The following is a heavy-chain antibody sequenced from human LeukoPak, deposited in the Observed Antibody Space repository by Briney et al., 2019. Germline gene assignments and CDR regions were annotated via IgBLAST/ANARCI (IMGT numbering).Heavy chain of an antibody. J-gene: IGHJ3*02. Sequence: SETLSLTCTVSGGSISSYYWSWIRQPPGKGLEWIGYIYYSGSTNYNPSLKSRVTISVDTSKNQFSLKLSSVTAADTAVYYCAAATWIQLSYDAFDIWGQGTMVTVSS. CDR3: AAATWIQLSYDAFDI. V-gene: IGHV4-59*08. CDR1: GGSISSYY. D-gene: IGHD5-18*01. CDR2: IYYSGST.